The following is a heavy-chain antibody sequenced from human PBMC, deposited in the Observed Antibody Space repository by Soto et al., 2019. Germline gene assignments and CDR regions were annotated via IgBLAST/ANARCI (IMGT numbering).Heavy chain of an antibody. D-gene: IGHD6-19*01. V-gene: IGHV3-30*18. CDR3: AKVGGSPPSLVTVAWFDP. CDR2: ISYDGSNK. CDR1: GFTFSSYG. Sequence: GGSLRLSCAASGFTFSSYGMHWVRQAPGKGLEWVAVISYDGSNKYYADSVKGRFTISRDNSKNTLYLQMNSLRAEDTAVYYCAKVGGSPPSLVTVAWFDPWGQGTLVTVSS. J-gene: IGHJ5*02.